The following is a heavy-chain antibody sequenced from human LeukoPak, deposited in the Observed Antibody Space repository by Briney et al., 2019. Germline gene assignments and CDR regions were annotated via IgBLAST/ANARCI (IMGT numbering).Heavy chain of an antibody. J-gene: IGHJ4*02. D-gene: IGHD3-16*02. CDR1: GVTLSNYA. CDR3: ASTPFYDYVWGSYRYRGLFDN. Sequence: PGGSLRLSCVASGVTLSNYAMSWVRQAPGRGLEWVSGICGSGGCTYYADSVKGRFTISRDNSKNTLYLQMNSLRVEDTAVYYCASTPFYDYVWGSYRYRGLFDNWGQGTLVSVSS. CDR2: ICGSGGCT. V-gene: IGHV3-23*01.